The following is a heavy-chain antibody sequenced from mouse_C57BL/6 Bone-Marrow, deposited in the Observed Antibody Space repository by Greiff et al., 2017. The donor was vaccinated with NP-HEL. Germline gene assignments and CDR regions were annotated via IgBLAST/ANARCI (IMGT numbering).Heavy chain of an antibody. Sequence: VQLQQSGAELVRPGTSVRVSCKASGYAFTNYLIEWVKQRPGQGLEWIGVINPGSGGTNYNEKFKGKATLTADKSSSTAYMQLSSLTSEDSAVYFCARELLRHYFDYWGQGTTLTVSS. CDR3: ARELLRHYFDY. CDR1: GYAFTNYL. V-gene: IGHV1-54*01. CDR2: INPGSGGT. J-gene: IGHJ2*01. D-gene: IGHD1-2*01.